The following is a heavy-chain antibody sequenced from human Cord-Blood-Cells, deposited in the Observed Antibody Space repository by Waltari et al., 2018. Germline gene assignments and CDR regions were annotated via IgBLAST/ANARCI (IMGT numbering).Heavy chain of an antibody. CDR1: GHSFTSYW. Sequence: EVQLVQYGAEVKKPGESLKISCKGSGHSFTSYWLGWVRQMPGKGLEWMGIRYPGDSATRSSPSCQGQVTIAADKSISTSYLQWSSLKASDPAMDYYARYSSSSEYFQHWGQGTLVTVSS. D-gene: IGHD6-6*01. CDR3: ARYSSSSEYFQH. J-gene: IGHJ1*01. CDR2: RYPGDSAT. V-gene: IGHV5-51*01.